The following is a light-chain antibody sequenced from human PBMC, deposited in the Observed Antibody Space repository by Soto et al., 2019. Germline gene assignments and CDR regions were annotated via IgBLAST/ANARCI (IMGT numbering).Light chain of an antibody. CDR2: GAN. Sequence: QAVVTQEPSVTVSPGGTVTLTCASSTGEVTNNNYPNWFQQKPGQAPRALIYGANNKHSWTPARFSGSLLGGKAALTLSGVQPEDEAEYYCLLYFGGAHVFGAGTKVTVL. CDR3: LLYFGGAHV. CDR1: TGEVTNNNY. V-gene: IGLV7-43*01. J-gene: IGLJ1*01.